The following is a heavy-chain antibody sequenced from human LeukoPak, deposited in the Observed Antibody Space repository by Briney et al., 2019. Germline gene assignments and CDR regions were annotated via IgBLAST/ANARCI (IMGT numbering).Heavy chain of an antibody. CDR2: ISGSGGST. J-gene: IGHJ6*02. CDR3: ARDEVGGNYYYYGMDV. D-gene: IGHD3-16*01. CDR1: GFTFSSYA. V-gene: IGHV3-23*01. Sequence: QPGGSLRLSCAASGFTFSSYAMSWVRQAPEKGLEWVSAISGSGGSTYYADSVKGRFTISRDNSKNTLYLQMNSLRDEDTAVYYCARDEVGGNYYYYGMDVWGQGTTVTVSS.